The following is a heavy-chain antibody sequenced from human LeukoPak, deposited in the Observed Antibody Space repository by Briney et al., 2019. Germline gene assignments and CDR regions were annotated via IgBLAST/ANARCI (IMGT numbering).Heavy chain of an antibody. CDR2: INSDGSST. Sequence: GGSLRLSCAASGFTFSSYWMHWVRQAPGRGLVWVSRINSDGSSTSYADSVKGRFTISRDNAKNTLYLQMNSLRAEDTAVYYCARDPGVRGFDPWGQGTLVTVSS. J-gene: IGHJ5*02. V-gene: IGHV3-74*01. D-gene: IGHD3-10*01. CDR3: ARDPGVRGFDP. CDR1: GFTFSSYW.